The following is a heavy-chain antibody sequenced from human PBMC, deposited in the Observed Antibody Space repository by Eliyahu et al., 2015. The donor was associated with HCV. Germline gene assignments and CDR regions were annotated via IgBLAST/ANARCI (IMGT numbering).Heavy chain of an antibody. D-gene: IGHD6-19*01. CDR1: GGSIPXXS. Sequence: QVQLQESGPGLVKPSETLSLTCPVXGGSIPXXSWSWIPQPPGKGLEWIGYIHYSGSTNYNPSLKSRVTISVDTSKNQFSLNLTSVTAADTAMYYCASGGGGIAVTGTGGWFDPWGQGTLVTVSS. V-gene: IGHV4-59*01. CDR2: IHYSGST. J-gene: IGHJ5*02. CDR3: ASGGGGIAVTGTGGWFDP.